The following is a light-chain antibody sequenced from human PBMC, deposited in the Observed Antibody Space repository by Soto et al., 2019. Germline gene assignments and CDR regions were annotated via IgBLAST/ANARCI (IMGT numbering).Light chain of an antibody. CDR3: QKYNRALTWT. Sequence: DIQMTQSPSSLSASVGDRVTITCRASQGISNYLAWYQQKPGKVPKLLIYAASTLQSGVPSRFSGSGSGTDFTLTIRSLQPEDVATYYCQKYNRALTWTFGQGTKVEIK. CDR1: QGISNY. CDR2: AAS. V-gene: IGKV1-27*01. J-gene: IGKJ1*01.